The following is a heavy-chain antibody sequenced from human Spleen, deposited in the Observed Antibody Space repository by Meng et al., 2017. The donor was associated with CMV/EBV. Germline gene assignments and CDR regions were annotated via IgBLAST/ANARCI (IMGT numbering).Heavy chain of an antibody. CDR2: IYYSGGT. Sequence: CSVSGGSISSTRYYWGWIRQPPGKGLEWIGSIYYSGGTYYNPSFKGRVTISKDTSRNQFSLKLTSVTAADTAVYYCASITTRAGFDYWGQGTLVTVSS. D-gene: IGHD1-1*01. CDR1: GGSISSTRYY. J-gene: IGHJ4*02. V-gene: IGHV4-39*01. CDR3: ASITTRAGFDY.